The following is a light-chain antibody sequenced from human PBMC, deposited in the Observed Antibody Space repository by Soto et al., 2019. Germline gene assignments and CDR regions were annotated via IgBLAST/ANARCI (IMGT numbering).Light chain of an antibody. Sequence: IQMTQSPSSLSASVGDSVTVTCRARQSINIYLNWYQQKPGKAPTLLIYGASSLQSGVPSRFTGGGSRTDLTLTISSLQPEDFATYYCQQIDRRLYTFGKGTKLEIK. CDR2: GAS. CDR1: QSINIY. V-gene: IGKV1-39*01. J-gene: IGKJ2*01. CDR3: QQIDRRLYT.